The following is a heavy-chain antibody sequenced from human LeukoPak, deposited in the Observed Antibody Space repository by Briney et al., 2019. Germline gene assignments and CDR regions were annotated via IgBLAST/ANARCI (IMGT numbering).Heavy chain of an antibody. J-gene: IGHJ6*02. Sequence: KPSETLSLTFAVHGGSFSGYYWSGIRQPPGKGLGWSGEINHSGSTNYNPSLKSRVTISVDTSKHQFSLKLSSVPAADTAVYYCARGRLKQWLVRYADYYYGMDVWGQGTTVSVSS. CDR3: ARGRLKQWLVRYADYYYGMDV. V-gene: IGHV4-34*01. CDR2: INHSGST. CDR1: GGSFSGYY. D-gene: IGHD6-19*01.